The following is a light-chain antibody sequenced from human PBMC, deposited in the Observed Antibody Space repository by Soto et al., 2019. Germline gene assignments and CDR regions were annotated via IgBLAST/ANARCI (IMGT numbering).Light chain of an antibody. CDR2: ENN. CDR1: SSNIGNNY. J-gene: IGLJ3*02. V-gene: IGLV1-51*02. Sequence: QSVLTQPPSVSAAPGQKVTISCSGSSSNIGNNYVSWYQQPPGTAPKLLIYENNKRPSGIPDRFSGSKSGTSATLGITGLQTGDEADYYCGTWDSSLSFGGVFGGGTKLTVL. CDR3: GTWDSSLSFGGV.